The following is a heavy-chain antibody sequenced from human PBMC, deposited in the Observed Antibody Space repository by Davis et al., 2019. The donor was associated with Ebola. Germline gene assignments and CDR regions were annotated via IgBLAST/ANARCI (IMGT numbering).Heavy chain of an antibody. CDR1: GDSVSTAG. Sequence: HSQTLSLTCAISGDSVSTAGWNWIRQSPSRGLEWLGRTYYSSKWYNDCAVSVKSRITINPDTSKNQFSLQLNFVTPEDAAVYYCARISWVSRGMDVWGKGTTVTVSS. J-gene: IGHJ6*04. CDR2: TYYSSKWYN. D-gene: IGHD6-13*01. V-gene: IGHV6-1*01. CDR3: ARISWVSRGMDV.